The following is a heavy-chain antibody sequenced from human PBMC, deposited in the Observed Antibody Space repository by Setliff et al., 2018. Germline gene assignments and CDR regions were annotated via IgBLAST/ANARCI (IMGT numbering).Heavy chain of an antibody. J-gene: IGHJ3*02. CDR2: IYYSGST. Sequence: PSETLSLTCTVSGGSISSGGYYWSWIRQHPGKGLEWIGYIYYSGSTYYNPSLKSRVTISVDTSKNQFSLKLSSVTAEDTAVYYCARDQTPYNWGFNNAFDIWGQGTMVTVS. V-gene: IGHV4-31*03. CDR3: ARDQTPYNWGFNNAFDI. D-gene: IGHD7-27*01. CDR1: GGSISSGGYY.